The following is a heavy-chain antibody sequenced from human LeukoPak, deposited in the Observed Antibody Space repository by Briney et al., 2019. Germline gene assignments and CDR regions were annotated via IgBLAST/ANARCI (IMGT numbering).Heavy chain of an antibody. V-gene: IGHV4-59*01. J-gene: IGHJ5*02. Sequence: SETLSLTCTVSGGSISSYYWSWIRQPPGKGLEWIGYIYYSGSTNYNPSLKSRVTISVDTSKNQFSLKLSSVTAADTAVYYCARTYYYGSGSTRFDPWGQGTLVTVSS. CDR3: ARTYYYGSGSTRFDP. CDR1: GGSISSYY. CDR2: IYYSGST. D-gene: IGHD3-10*01.